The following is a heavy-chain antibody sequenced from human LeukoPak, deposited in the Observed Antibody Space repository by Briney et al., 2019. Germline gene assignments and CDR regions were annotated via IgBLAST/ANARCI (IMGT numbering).Heavy chain of an antibody. CDR3: ARDPGLEWSNNWFDP. V-gene: IGHV1-18*01. Sequence: ASVKVSCKASGYTFTSYGISWVRQAPGQGLEWMGWISAYNGNTNYAQKLQGRVTMTTDTSTSTAYMELRSLRSDDTAVYYCARDPGLEWSNNWFDPWGQGTLVTVSS. CDR2: ISAYNGNT. J-gene: IGHJ5*02. D-gene: IGHD3-3*01. CDR1: GYTFTSYG.